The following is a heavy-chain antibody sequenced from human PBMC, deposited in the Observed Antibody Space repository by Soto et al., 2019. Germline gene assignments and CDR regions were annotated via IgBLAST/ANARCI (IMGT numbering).Heavy chain of an antibody. V-gene: IGHV3-30*18. J-gene: IGHJ4*02. Sequence: QVQLVESGGGVVQPGRSLRLSCAASGFTFSSYGMHWVRQAPGKGLEWVAVISYDGSNKYYADSVKGRFTISRDNYKSTLYLQMNSLRAEDTAVYYCANKYGDYPYWGQGTLVTVSS. D-gene: IGHD4-17*01. CDR1: GFTFSSYG. CDR3: ANKYGDYPY. CDR2: ISYDGSNK.